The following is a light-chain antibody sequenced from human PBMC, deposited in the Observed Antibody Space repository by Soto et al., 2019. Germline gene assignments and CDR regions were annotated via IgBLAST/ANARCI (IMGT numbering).Light chain of an antibody. CDR2: ATY. CDR1: QSVSSN. Sequence: ERVLTQSPGTLSVSPGETVTVSCRASQSVSSNLAWYQQKPGQAPRLLIYATYTRATGIPARFSGSGSGTGLTLTISSLQFEDFAVYYCQQYNNLYTLVQGTKV. J-gene: IGKJ2*01. V-gene: IGKV3-15*01. CDR3: QQYNNLYT.